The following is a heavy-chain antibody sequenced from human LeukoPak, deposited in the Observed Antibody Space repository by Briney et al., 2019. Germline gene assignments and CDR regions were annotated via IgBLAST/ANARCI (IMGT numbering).Heavy chain of an antibody. V-gene: IGHV3-64D*06. D-gene: IGHD4-17*01. J-gene: IGHJ4*02. CDR1: GFAFSAYA. CDR2: INSNGYST. CDR3: VKEILVTTSPFDY. Sequence: GGSLTLSCSPSGFAFSAYAMHWVRQAAGKGLEYIAAINSNGYSTYYIDSVSGRFTLSRDNSKNTVYLQMSSLRAGDTAVYYCVKEILVTTSPFDYWGQGTLVTVSS.